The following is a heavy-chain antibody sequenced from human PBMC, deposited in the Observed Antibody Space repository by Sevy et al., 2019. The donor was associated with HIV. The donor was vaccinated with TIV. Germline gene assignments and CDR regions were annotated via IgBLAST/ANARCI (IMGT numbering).Heavy chain of an antibody. Sequence: GGSLRISCAASGFTFSIYGMHWVRQAPGKGLEWVACIRYDGSTKYYADSVKGRFTISRDNSKNTLYLQMNSLRAEDTAVYYCAKDLTGRYSSSSGDFDYWGQGTLVTVSS. J-gene: IGHJ4*02. V-gene: IGHV3-30*02. CDR3: AKDLTGRYSSSSGDFDY. CDR2: IRYDGSTK. CDR1: GFTFSIYG. D-gene: IGHD6-6*01.